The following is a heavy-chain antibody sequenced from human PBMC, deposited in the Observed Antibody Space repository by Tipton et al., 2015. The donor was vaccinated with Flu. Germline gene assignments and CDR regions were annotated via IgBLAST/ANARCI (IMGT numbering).Heavy chain of an antibody. CDR1: GGSISSGGYS. V-gene: IGHV4-30-2*01. CDR2: IYHSGST. Sequence: LRLSCAVSGGSISSGGYSWSWIRQPPGKGLEWIGYIYHSGSTYYNPSLKSRVTISVDRSKNQFSLKLSSVNAADTAVYYCARALWIEGYFDYWGQGTLVTVSS. CDR3: ARALWIEGYFDY. D-gene: IGHD3-3*01. J-gene: IGHJ4*02.